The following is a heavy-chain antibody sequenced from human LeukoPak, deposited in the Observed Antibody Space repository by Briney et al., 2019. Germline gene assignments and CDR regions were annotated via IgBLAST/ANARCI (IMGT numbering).Heavy chain of an antibody. CDR1: VYTFTSFG. J-gene: IGHJ4*02. CDR3: ARGPYCSGDTCYSQFFDY. V-gene: IGHV1-18*01. Sequence: ASVKVSCKASVYTFTSFGISWVRQAPGQGLEWMGWISAYNGNTNYAQKLQGRVTMTTDTSTNTAYMELRSLRSDDTAVYYCARGPYCSGDTCYSQFFDYWGQGTLVTVPS. D-gene: IGHD2-15*01. CDR2: ISAYNGNT.